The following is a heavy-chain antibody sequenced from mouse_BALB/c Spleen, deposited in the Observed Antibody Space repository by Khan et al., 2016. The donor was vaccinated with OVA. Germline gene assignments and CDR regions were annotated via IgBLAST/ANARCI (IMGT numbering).Heavy chain of an antibody. J-gene: IGHJ3*01. V-gene: IGHV1-4*01. Sequence: QVQLKESGAELARPGASVKMSCKASGYTFTSYTIHWIKQRPGQGLEWIGYINPSSGYTNYNQKFKDKATLTADKSSTTAYMQLSSPTSDDSAVYYCERDGAYYRNDGWFAYWGQGTLVTVSA. CDR1: GYTFTSYT. CDR2: INPSSGYT. D-gene: IGHD2-14*01. CDR3: ERDGAYYRNDGWFAY.